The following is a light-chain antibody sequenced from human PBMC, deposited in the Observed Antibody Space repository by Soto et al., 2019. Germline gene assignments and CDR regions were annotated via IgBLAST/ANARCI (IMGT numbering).Light chain of an antibody. CDR2: WAS. J-gene: IGKJ1*01. CDR1: QSVLSSSNNKNY. Sequence: DIVMTQSPDSLSVSLGERATINCKSSQSVLSSSNNKNYLAWYQQKPGQPPKVVIYWASTRGSGVPDRFSGSGSGTDFTLTISSLQAEDVAVYYCQQYYSTPWTFGQGTKVDTK. V-gene: IGKV4-1*01. CDR3: QQYYSTPWT.